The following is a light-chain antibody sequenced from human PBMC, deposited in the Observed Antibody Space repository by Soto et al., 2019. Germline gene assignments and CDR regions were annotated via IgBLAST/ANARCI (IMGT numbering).Light chain of an antibody. J-gene: IGLJ1*01. CDR1: SSDISGYNA. CDR2: EVT. V-gene: IGLV2-14*01. CDR3: NSFRVSHLYV. Sequence: QSALTQPASVSGSPGQTITISCTGTSSDISGYNAVSWYQHHPGKAPKLIIYEVTHRPSGVSDRFSASKSGNTASLTISGLQAEDEADYYCNSFRVSHLYVSGTGTKVTVL.